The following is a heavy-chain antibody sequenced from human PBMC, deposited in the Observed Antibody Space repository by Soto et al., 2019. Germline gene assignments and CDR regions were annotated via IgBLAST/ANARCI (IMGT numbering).Heavy chain of an antibody. V-gene: IGHV2-5*02. CDR1: GFSLSTSEVG. CDR3: AHRFDWYYFDY. J-gene: IGHJ4*02. Sequence: QITLKESGPTLVKPTQTLTLTCTFSGFSLSTSEVGVGWIRQPPGKALEWLALIYWDDDKRYSLSLKSRLTITKDTSKNRVVLTMTNMDPVDTATYYCAHRFDWYYFDYWGQGTLVTVSS. CDR2: IYWDDDK. D-gene: IGHD3-9*01.